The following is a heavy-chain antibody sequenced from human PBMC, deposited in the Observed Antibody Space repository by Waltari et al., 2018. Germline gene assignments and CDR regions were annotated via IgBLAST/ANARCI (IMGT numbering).Heavy chain of an antibody. D-gene: IGHD2-15*01. CDR1: GGSFSGYY. CDR2: INHSGST. V-gene: IGHV4-34*01. Sequence: QVQLQQWGAGLLKPSETLSLTCAVYGGSFSGYYWSWIRQPPGKGLEWIGEINHSGSTNYNPSLKSRVTISVDTSKNQFSLKLSSVTAADTAVYYCARGFNIVVVVAAIFWFDPWGQGTLVTVSS. CDR3: ARGFNIVVVVAAIFWFDP. J-gene: IGHJ5*02.